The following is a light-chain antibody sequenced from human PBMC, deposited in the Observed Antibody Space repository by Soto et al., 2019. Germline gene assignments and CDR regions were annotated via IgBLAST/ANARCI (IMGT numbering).Light chain of an antibody. CDR1: QSVLYSSNNKNY. CDR2: WAS. Sequence: DIVMTQSPDCLAVSLGERATINCKSSQSVLYSSNNKNYLAWYQQKPGQPPKLLIYWASTRESGVPDGFSGSGSGTDFTLTISSLQAEDVAVYYCQQYYSTPWTFGQGTKVEIK. J-gene: IGKJ1*01. V-gene: IGKV4-1*01. CDR3: QQYYSTPWT.